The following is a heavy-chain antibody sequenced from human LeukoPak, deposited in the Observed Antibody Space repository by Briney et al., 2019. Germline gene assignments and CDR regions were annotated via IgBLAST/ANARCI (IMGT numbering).Heavy chain of an antibody. CDR1: GITFNSYW. D-gene: IGHD1-26*01. CDR2: INIDGSGK. J-gene: IGHJ3*02. CDR3: ARGGSYLSAFDI. Sequence: RSGGSLRLSCAASGITFNSYWMHWVRQAPGKGLVWVSRINIDGSGKTYADSVKGRFTISRDNAKNTLYLQMNSLRAEDTAVYYCARGGSYLSAFDIWGQGTMVTVSS. V-gene: IGHV3-74*01.